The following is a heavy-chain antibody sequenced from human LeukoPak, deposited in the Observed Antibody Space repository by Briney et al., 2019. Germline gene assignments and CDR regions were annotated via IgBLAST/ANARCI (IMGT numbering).Heavy chain of an antibody. V-gene: IGHV3-66*01. CDR3: ARDFGTGIYYCMDV. Sequence: GGSLRLSCAASGFTVSGAYLNWVRQAPGKGLEWVSVIKSGGSTDYADSVKGRFTTSRDNFKNTLYLQLNSLRAEDTAVYYCARDFGTGIYYCMDVWGQGTTVTVSS. CDR1: GFTVSGAY. D-gene: IGHD3-10*01. J-gene: IGHJ6*02. CDR2: IKSGGST.